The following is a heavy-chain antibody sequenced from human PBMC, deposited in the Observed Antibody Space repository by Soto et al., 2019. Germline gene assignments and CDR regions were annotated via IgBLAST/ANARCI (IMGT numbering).Heavy chain of an antibody. CDR1: GGSIISNYW. D-gene: IGHD6-19*01. J-gene: IGHJ6*02. Sequence: PSETLSLTCAVSGGSIISNYWWAWIRQSPGEGLVWIGSIYHSGTTYYNPSLESRVIISVDTSKNQFALKLSSVTAADTAVYYCARGVEMAATFSYYYAMDVWGQGTTVT. V-gene: IGHV4-38-2*01. CDR3: ARGVEMAATFSYYYAMDV. CDR2: IYHSGTT.